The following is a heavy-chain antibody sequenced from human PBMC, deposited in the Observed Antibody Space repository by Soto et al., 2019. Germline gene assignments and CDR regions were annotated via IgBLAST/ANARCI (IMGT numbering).Heavy chain of an antibody. J-gene: IGHJ6*02. V-gene: IGHV1-69*13. CDR3: ARDRAYYYDSSGYYGHGSYYYYGMDV. D-gene: IGHD3-22*01. Sequence: SVKVSFKASGGTFSSYAISWVRQAPGQGLEWMGGIIPIFGTANYAQKFQGRVTITADESTSTAYMELSSLRSEDTAVYYCARDRAYYYDSSGYYGHGSYYYYGMDVWGQGTTVTVSS. CDR1: GGTFSSYA. CDR2: IIPIFGTA.